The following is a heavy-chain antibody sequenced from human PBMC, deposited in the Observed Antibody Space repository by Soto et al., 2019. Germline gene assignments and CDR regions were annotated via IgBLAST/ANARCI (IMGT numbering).Heavy chain of an antibody. D-gene: IGHD2-2*01. V-gene: IGHV4-59*08. CDR3: ARRYCSSTSCYNWFDP. CDR2: IYYSGST. Sequence: ASETLSLTCTVSGGSISSYYWSWIRQPPGKGLEWIGYIYYSGSTNYNPSLKSRVTISVDTSKNQFSLKLSSVTAADTAVYYCARRYCSSTSCYNWFDPRGQGTLVTVSS. J-gene: IGHJ5*02. CDR1: GGSISSYY.